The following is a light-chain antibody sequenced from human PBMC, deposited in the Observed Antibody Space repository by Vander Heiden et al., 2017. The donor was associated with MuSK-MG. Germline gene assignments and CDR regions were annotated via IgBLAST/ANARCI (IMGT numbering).Light chain of an antibody. CDR1: KLGDKY. Sequence: SYELTQPPSVSVSPGQTASITCSGDKLGDKYACWYQQKPGQSPVLVIYKDSKRPAVIPEPFSGSNSGNTATLTISGTQAMDEADYYCQAWDSSTVVFGGGTKLTVL. J-gene: IGLJ2*01. V-gene: IGLV3-1*01. CDR3: QAWDSSTVV. CDR2: KDS.